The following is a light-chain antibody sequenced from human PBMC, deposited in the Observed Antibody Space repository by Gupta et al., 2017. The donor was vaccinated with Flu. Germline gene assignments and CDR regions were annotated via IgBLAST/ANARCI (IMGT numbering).Light chain of an antibody. J-gene: IGLJ2*01. CDR1: SSDVGGYKY. CDR3: SSCTTSSTLVV. Sequence: QSALTQPASVSGSPGQSITISCTETSSDVGGYKYVSWYQQHPGKAPKLIIFNVSDRPSGISYRFSGSKSGNTASLTISGLQAEDEADYYCSSCTTSSTLVVFGGGTKLTVL. CDR2: NVS. V-gene: IGLV2-14*03.